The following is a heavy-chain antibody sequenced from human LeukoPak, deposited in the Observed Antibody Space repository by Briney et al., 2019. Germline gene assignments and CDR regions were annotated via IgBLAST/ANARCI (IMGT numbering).Heavy chain of an antibody. D-gene: IGHD6-19*01. J-gene: IGHJ4*02. CDR2: INHSGST. Sequence: PSETLSLTCAVYGGSFSGYYWSWIRQPPGKGLEWIGEINHSGSTNYNPSLKSRVTISVDTSKNQFSLKLSSVTAADTAVYYCARGGIAVAGMDFDYWGQGTLVTVSS. CDR1: GGSFSGYY. V-gene: IGHV4-34*01. CDR3: ARGGIAVAGMDFDY.